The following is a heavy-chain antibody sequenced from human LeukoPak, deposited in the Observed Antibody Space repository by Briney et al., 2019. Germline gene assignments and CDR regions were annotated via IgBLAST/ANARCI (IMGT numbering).Heavy chain of an antibody. CDR2: IYYSGST. CDR1: GGSISSYY. J-gene: IGHJ1*01. CDR3: ARSTYYYDSSGYFVGYFQH. V-gene: IGHV4-59*01. D-gene: IGHD3-22*01. Sequence: SETLSLTCTVSGGSISSYYWSWIRQPPGKGLEWVGYIYYSGSTNYNPSLKSRVTISVDTSKNQFSLKLNSVTAADTAVYYCARSTYYYDSSGYFVGYFQHWGQGTLVTVSS.